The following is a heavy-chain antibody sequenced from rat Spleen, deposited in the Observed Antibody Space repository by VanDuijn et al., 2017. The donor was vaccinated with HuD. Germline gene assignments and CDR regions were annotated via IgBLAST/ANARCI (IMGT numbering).Heavy chain of an antibody. V-gene: IGHV2-13*01. CDR3: ARADVAAISTDGI. CDR2: IWGNGNS. Sequence: QVQLXXSGPGLXXPSXXXSLXXXVSXXSLXXXGVXXXRHHPGKGLDWMGVIWGNGNSNYNSALKSRLSINRDTSKSQIYLKMNGLQTEDTATYFCARADVAAISTDGIWGQGIMVTVSS. CDR1: XXSLXXXG. J-gene: IGHJ2*01. D-gene: IGHD1-2*01.